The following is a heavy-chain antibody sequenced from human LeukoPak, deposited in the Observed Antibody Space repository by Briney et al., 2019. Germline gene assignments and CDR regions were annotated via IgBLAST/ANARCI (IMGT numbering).Heavy chain of an antibody. D-gene: IGHD3-10*01. V-gene: IGHV3-33*01. CDR1: GFTFSSYG. CDR3: ARDHYYGSGSRSYGMDV. Sequence: GRSLRLSRAASGFTFSSYGMHWVRQAPGKGLEWVAVIWYDGSNKYYADSVKGRFTISRDNSKNTLYLQMNSLRAEDTAVYYCARDHYYGSGSRSYGMDVWGQGTTVTVSS. CDR2: IWYDGSNK. J-gene: IGHJ6*02.